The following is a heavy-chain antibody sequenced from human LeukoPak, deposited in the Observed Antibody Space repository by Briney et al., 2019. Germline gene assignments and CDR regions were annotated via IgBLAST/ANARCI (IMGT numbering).Heavy chain of an antibody. CDR2: IWYDGSNK. CDR1: GFTFSSYG. Sequence: GGSLRLSCAASGFTFSSYGMHWVRQAPGKGLEWVAVIWYDGSNKYYADSVKGRFTISRDKSKNTVYLQMNSLSAEDTAIYYCARVASTSPYFYGMDVWGQGTTVTVSS. V-gene: IGHV3-33*01. J-gene: IGHJ6*02. CDR3: ARVASTSPYFYGMDV.